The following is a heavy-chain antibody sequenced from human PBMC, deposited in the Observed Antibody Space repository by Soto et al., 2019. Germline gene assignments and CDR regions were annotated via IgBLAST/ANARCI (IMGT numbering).Heavy chain of an antibody. CDR1: GFTFNSYA. CDR3: ARGPNYYDTSGYQKPFDY. CDR2: ISYDGSNE. Sequence: QVRLVESGGGVVQPGRSLRLSCAGSGFTFNSYAIHWVRQAPGKGLDWLAVISYDGSNEYYADSVEGRFTISRDNSKNTLFLQMNSLRAEDTAVYYCARGPNYYDTSGYQKPFDYWGQGTLVTVSS. V-gene: IGHV3-30-3*01. J-gene: IGHJ4*02. D-gene: IGHD3-22*01.